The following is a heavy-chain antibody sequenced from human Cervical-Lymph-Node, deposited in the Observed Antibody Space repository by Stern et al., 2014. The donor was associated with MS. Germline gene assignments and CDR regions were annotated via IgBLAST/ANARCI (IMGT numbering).Heavy chain of an antibody. CDR2: IFPRDSNT. V-gene: IGHV5-51*03. CDR1: GYLFDDYW. Sequence: EMQLVESGAEVKKPGESLKISCEASGYLFDDYWIGWVRQMSGRGLELVAIIFPRDSNTRYSPSVQGQVTISADKSISTAYLQWSSLKASDPAIYSCAKSPATPSGYDRFDYWGQGALVTVSS. D-gene: IGHD5-12*01. CDR3: AKSPATPSGYDRFDY. J-gene: IGHJ4*02.